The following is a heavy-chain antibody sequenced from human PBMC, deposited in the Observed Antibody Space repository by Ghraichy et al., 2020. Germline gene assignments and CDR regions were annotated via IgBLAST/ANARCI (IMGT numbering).Heavy chain of an antibody. CDR3: ARERLYYYDGSGHYYFDC. Sequence: GASLRLSCAASGFTFSSYSMHWVRQAPGKGLEWVSSISSKGHYLYYADSMKGRFTISRDNAKNSLYLRINSLTAEDSAVYYCARERLYYYDGSGHYYFDCWGQGTLVTVSS. J-gene: IGHJ4*02. CDR1: GFTFSSYS. CDR2: ISSKGHYL. D-gene: IGHD3-22*01. V-gene: IGHV3-21*01.